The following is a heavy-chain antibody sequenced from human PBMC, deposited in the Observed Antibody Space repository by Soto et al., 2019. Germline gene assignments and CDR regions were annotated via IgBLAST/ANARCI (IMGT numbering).Heavy chain of an antibody. Sequence: GGSLRLSCAASGFTFDDYAMHWVRQAPGKGLEWVSGISWNSGSIGYADSVKGRFTISRDNAKNSLYLQMNSLRAEDTALYYCAKDIGFGGYCSGGSCYALSHWGQGTLVTVSS. J-gene: IGHJ1*01. D-gene: IGHD2-15*01. CDR2: ISWNSGSI. CDR1: GFTFDDYA. V-gene: IGHV3-9*01. CDR3: AKDIGFGGYCSGGSCYALSH.